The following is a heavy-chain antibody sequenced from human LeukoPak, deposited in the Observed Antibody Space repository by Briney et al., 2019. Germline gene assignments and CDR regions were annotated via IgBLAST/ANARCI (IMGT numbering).Heavy chain of an antibody. V-gene: IGHV3-21*01. Sequence: GGSLRLSCAASGFTFSNFGMNWVRQAPGKGLEWLAYISGSSSSIYYAESVKGRFTISRDNAKNSLFLQMNSLRPEDTAVYYCTRRAPSHDFDSWGQGTLVTVSS. CDR1: GFTFSNFG. J-gene: IGHJ4*02. CDR3: TRRAPSHDFDS. CDR2: ISGSSSSI.